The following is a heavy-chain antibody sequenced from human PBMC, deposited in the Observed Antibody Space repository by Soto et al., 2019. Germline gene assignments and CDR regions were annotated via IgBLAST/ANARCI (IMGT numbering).Heavy chain of an antibody. Sequence: ASVKVSCKASGGTFSSYAISWVRQAPGQGLEWMGGIIPIFGTANYAQKFQGRVTITADESTSTAYMELSSLRSEDTAVYYCARDRSGLTMTRFDPWGQGTLVTVSS. D-gene: IGHD3-22*01. CDR2: IIPIFGTA. CDR1: GGTFSSYA. J-gene: IGHJ5*02. V-gene: IGHV1-69*13. CDR3: ARDRSGLTMTRFDP.